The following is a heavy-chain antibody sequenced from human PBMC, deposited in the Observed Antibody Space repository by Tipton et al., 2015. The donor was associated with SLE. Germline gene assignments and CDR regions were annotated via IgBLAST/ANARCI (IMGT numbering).Heavy chain of an antibody. CDR2: ISYDGSKK. D-gene: IGHD3-3*01. Sequence: SLRLSCEASGFTFDNHAMYWVRQTPGKGLETVAFISYDGSKKYYADSVKGRFTISRDNSLNTLYMQMNSLRGEDTALYFCARKTMHYYYYYMDVWGKGATVTVSS. CDR1: GFTFDNHA. CDR3: ARKTMHYYYYYMDV. V-gene: IGHV3-30*03. J-gene: IGHJ6*03.